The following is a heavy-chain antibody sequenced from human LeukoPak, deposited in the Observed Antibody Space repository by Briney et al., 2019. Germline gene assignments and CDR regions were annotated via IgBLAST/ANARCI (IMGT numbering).Heavy chain of an antibody. J-gene: IGHJ6*02. Sequence: GLPLPISSPASGYGFTCYWIGWARSMPGKGLEWMGIICPGVADTRYSPPFQGQVTISADKSISTAYLQWSSLKASDTAMYYGAGRVVFRVPYGVDAWGQGDTCTVSS. CDR2: ICPGVADT. D-gene: IGHD5/OR15-5a*01. CDR3: AGRVVFRVPYGVDA. V-gene: IGHV5-51*01. CDR1: GYGFTCYW.